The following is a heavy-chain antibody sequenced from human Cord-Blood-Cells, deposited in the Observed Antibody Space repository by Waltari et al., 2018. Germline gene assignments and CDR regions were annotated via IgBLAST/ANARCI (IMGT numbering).Heavy chain of an antibody. D-gene: IGHD2-2*01. CDR3: ARGGRYCSSTSCQNNWFDP. J-gene: IGHJ5*02. Sequence: QVQLQQWGAGLLKPSETLSRTCAVDVGPFSGYYWSWIRQPPGTGLEWIGEINHMGSTNYNPSLKSRVTISVDTSKNQFSLKLSSVTAADTAVYYCARGGRYCSSTSCQNNWFDPCGQGTLVTVSS. CDR1: VGPFSGYY. CDR2: INHMGST. V-gene: IGHV4-34*01.